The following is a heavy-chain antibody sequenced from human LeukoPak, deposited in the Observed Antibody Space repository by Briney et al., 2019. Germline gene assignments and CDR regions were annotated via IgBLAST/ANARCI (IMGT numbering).Heavy chain of an antibody. D-gene: IGHD6-13*01. CDR2: ISAYNGNT. CDR1: GYTFSSYG. CDR3: GIAAAGAFDY. V-gene: IGHV1-18*01. J-gene: IGHJ4*02. Sequence: ASVKVSCKASGYTFSSYGISWVRQAPGQGLEWMGWISAYNGNTNYAQKLQGRVTMTTDTSTSTAYMELRSLRSDDTAVYYCGIAAAGAFDYWGQGTLVTVSS.